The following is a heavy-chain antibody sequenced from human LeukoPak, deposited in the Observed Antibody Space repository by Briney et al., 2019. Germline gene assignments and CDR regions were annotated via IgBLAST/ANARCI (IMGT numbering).Heavy chain of an antibody. CDR2: MIGSSCCT. Sequence: GGTLRLSCAVSGVTFSSNSMSWGWQGQGKGMEGESVMIGSSCCTCYVDSVKGRFTISRDNSNTTLYLQMISLRAEDTAVYYCVSSVADYTAIYGIDVWGQGTTVTVSS. CDR3: VSSVADYTAIYGIDV. V-gene: IGHV3-23*01. J-gene: IGHJ6*02. D-gene: IGHD6-19*01. CDR1: GVTFSSNS.